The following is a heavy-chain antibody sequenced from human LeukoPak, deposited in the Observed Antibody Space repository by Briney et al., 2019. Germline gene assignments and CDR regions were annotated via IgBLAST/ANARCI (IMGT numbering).Heavy chain of an antibody. CDR1: GGTFSSYA. CDR2: IIPILGIA. V-gene: IGHV1-69*04. J-gene: IGHJ4*02. Sequence: ASVKVSCKASGGTFSSYAISWVRQAPGQGLEWMGRIIPILGIANYAQKFQGRVTITADKSTSTAYMELSSLRSDDTAVYYCARDSSYYFDYWGQGTLVTVSS. CDR3: ARDSSYYFDY.